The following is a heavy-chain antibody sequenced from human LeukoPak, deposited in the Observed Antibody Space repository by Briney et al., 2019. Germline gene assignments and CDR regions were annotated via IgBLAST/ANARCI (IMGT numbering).Heavy chain of an antibody. D-gene: IGHD3-10*01. CDR1: GFTFSSYA. CDR2: ISSSSSTI. CDR3: ARDGAPFTMVRGVIRA. Sequence: GGSLRLPCAASGFTFSSYAMHWVRQAPGKGLEWVSYISSSSSTIYYADSVKGRFTISRDNAKNSLYLQMNSLRAEDTAVYYCARDGAPFTMVRGVIRAWGKGTLVTVSS. J-gene: IGHJ5*02. V-gene: IGHV3-48*01.